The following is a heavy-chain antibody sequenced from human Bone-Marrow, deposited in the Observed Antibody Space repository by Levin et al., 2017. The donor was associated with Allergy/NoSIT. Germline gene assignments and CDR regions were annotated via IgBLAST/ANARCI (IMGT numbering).Heavy chain of an antibody. J-gene: IGHJ4*02. CDR3: ARKEAGYGSETIDH. V-gene: IGHV5-51*01. CDR2: IYPGDSDA. CDR1: GYLFTDFW. Sequence: GESLKISCQASGYLFTDFWIGWVRQLPGKGLEWMGIIYPGDSDARYRPSFQGQVSISVDKSINTVYLQWISLKASDTATYFCARKEAGYGSETIDHWGQGTRVIVS. D-gene: IGHD3-10*01.